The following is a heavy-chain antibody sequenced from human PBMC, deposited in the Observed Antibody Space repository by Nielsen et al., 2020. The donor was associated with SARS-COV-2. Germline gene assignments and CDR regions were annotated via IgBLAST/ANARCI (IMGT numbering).Heavy chain of an antibody. D-gene: IGHD1-1*01. CDR3: LQGGAS. CDR2: INPGGSMK. V-gene: IGHV3-7*05. Sequence: GESLKISCAASGFSFSTSWMNWVRQGPGKRLEWVANINPGGSMKRHVDSVMGRFTISRDNARDSLYLQMNNLRAEDTAIYYCLQGGASWGQGTLVTVSS. J-gene: IGHJ5*02. CDR1: GFSFSTSW.